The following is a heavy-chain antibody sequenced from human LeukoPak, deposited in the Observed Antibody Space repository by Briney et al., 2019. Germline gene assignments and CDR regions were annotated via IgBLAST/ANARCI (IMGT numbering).Heavy chain of an antibody. J-gene: IGHJ4*02. V-gene: IGHV4-34*01. CDR1: GGSFSGYY. D-gene: IGHD6-6*01. CDR2: INHSGST. Sequence: PSETLSLTCAVYGGSFSGYYWSWIRQPPGKGLEWIGEINHSGSTNYNPSLKSRVTISVDTSKNQFSLKLSSVTAADTAVYYCATEYSSSQGLVYWGQGTLVTVSS. CDR3: ATEYSSSQGLVY.